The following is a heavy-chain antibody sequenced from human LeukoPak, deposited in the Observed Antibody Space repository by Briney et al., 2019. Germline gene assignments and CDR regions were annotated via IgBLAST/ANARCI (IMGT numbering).Heavy chain of an antibody. CDR2: IYYSGST. J-gene: IGHJ4*02. CDR3: ARGRITIFGVVTLDY. CDR1: GFTFSSYA. D-gene: IGHD3-3*01. Sequence: GSLRLSCAASGFTFSSYAMSWIRQPPGKGLEWIGYIYYSGSTNYNPSLKSRVTISVDTSKNQFSLKLSSVTAADTAVYYCARGRITIFGVVTLDYWGQGTLVTVSS. V-gene: IGHV4-59*01.